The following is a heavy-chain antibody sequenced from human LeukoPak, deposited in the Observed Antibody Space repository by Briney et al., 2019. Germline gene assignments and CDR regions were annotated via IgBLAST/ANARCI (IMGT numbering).Heavy chain of an antibody. CDR3: ARADSSDHFDY. D-gene: IGHD6-19*01. Sequence: PSETLSLTCTVSGGSISSYYWSWIRQPPGKGLEWIGYIYYSGSTNYNPSLKSRVTISVDTSKNQFSLKLSSVTAADTAVYYCARADSSDHFDYWGQGTLVTVSS. CDR1: GGSISSYY. CDR2: IYYSGST. V-gene: IGHV4-59*08. J-gene: IGHJ4*02.